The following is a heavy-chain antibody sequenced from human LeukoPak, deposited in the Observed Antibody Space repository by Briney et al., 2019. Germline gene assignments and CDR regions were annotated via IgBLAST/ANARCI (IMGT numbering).Heavy chain of an antibody. D-gene: IGHD3-22*01. V-gene: IGHV3-23*01. Sequence: PGGSLRLSCAASGFTFSSYAMSWVRQAPGKGLEWVSAISGSGGSTYYADSVKSRFTISRDNSKNTLYLQMNSLRAEDTAVYYCAKSIITMIVVVSPFDYWGQGTLVTVSS. J-gene: IGHJ4*02. CDR1: GFTFSSYA. CDR2: ISGSGGST. CDR3: AKSIITMIVVVSPFDY.